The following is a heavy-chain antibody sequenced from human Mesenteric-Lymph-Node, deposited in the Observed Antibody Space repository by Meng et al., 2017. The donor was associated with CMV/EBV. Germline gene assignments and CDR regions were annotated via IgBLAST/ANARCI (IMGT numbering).Heavy chain of an antibody. D-gene: IGHD2-2*02. CDR1: GYIFNIYG. CDR3: ARAGYWSTASCYMDLYYYGMDV. CDR2: ISAYNGET. J-gene: IGHJ6*02. Sequence: SVTVSCKASGYIFNIYGIAWVRQAPGQGLEWMAWISAYNGETNYANRVQGRITLPTHTSTSTAYMELRSLRPDDTAVSYCARAGYWSTASCYMDLYYYGMDVWGQGTTVTVSS. V-gene: IGHV1-18*01.